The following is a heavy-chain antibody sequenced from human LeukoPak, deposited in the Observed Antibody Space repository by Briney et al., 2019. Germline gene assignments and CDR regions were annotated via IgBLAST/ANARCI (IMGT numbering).Heavy chain of an antibody. CDR3: ARQRGSGCLDY. Sequence: GGSLRLSCAASRFTLSNYWMSWVRQAPGKGLEWVANMKQDGSETYYVDSVKGRFTVSRDNAKNSLSLQMNSLRAEDTAVYYCARQRGSGCLDYWGQGTLVTVSS. CDR2: MKQDGSET. J-gene: IGHJ4*02. V-gene: IGHV3-7*01. CDR1: RFTLSNYW. D-gene: IGHD6-19*01.